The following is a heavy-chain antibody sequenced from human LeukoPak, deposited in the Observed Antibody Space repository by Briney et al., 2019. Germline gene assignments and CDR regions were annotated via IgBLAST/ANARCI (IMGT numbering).Heavy chain of an antibody. J-gene: IGHJ6*02. D-gene: IGHD6-13*01. V-gene: IGHV4-4*07. CDR3: ARLYSSSWYSVYYYYGMDV. Sequence: PSETLSPTCTVSGGSISSYYWSWIRQPAGKGLEWIGRIYTSGSTNYNPSLKSRVTMSVDTSKNQFSLKLSSVTAADTAVYYCARLYSSSWYSVYYYYGMDVWGQGTTVTVSS. CDR1: GGSISSYY. CDR2: IYTSGST.